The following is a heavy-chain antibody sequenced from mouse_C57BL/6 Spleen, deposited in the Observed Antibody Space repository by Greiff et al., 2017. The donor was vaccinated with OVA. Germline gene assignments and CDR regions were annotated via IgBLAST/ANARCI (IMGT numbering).Heavy chain of an antibody. V-gene: IGHV1-26*01. CDR2: INPNNGGT. D-gene: IGHD1-1*01. CDR1: GYTFTDYY. Sequence: VQLQQSGPELVKPGASVKISCKASGYTFTDYYMNWVKQSHGKSLEWIGDINPNNGGTSYNQKFKGKATLTVDKSSSTAYMELRSLTSEDSAVYYCARYYSRPYWYFDVWGTGTTVTVSS. J-gene: IGHJ1*03. CDR3: ARYYSRPYWYFDV.